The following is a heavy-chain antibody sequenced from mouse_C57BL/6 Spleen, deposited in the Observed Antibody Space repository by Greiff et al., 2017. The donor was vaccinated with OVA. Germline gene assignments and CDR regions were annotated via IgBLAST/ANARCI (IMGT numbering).Heavy chain of an antibody. CDR1: GFSLSTSGMG. CDR3: ARGPYYYGSSYWYFDV. Sequence: QVTLKESGPGILQSSQTLSLTCSFSGFSLSTSGMGVSWIRQPSGKGLEWLAHIYWDDDKRYNPSLKSRLTISKDTSRNQVFLKVTSVDTAETATYYCARGPYYYGSSYWYFDVWGTGTTVTVSS. J-gene: IGHJ1*03. CDR2: IYWDDDK. V-gene: IGHV8-12*01. D-gene: IGHD1-1*01.